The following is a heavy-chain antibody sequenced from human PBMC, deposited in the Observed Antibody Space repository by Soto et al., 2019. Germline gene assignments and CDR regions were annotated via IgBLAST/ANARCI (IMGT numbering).Heavy chain of an antibody. J-gene: IGHJ1*01. CDR1: GFTFSSYA. CDR3: AKQVDFWSGYYGYFQH. CDR2: ISGSGGST. D-gene: IGHD3-3*01. V-gene: IGHV3-23*01. Sequence: GGSLRLSCAASGFTFSSYAMSWVRQAPGKGLEWVSAISGSGGSTYYADSVKGRFTISRDNSKNTLYLQMNSLRAEDTAVYYCAKQVDFWSGYYGYFQHWGQGTLVTVSS.